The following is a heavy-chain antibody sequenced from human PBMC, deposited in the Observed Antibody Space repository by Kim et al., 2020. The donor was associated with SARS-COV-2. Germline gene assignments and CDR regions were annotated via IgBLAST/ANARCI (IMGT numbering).Heavy chain of an antibody. J-gene: IGHJ4*02. CDR3: AKIITGRATGY. D-gene: IGHD2-15*01. CDR2: ISADGANT. CDR1: GFTFTTYA. Sequence: GGSLRLSCAPSGFTFTTYAMPWVRQAPGKGLEWVSFISADGANTYYADSVKGRFTISRDNSKNTLYLQMNSLRAEDTAMYYCAKIITGRATGYWGQGSLVTVAS. V-gene: IGHV3-23*01.